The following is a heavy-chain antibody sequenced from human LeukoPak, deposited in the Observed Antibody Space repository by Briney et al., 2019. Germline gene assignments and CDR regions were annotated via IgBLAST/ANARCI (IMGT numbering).Heavy chain of an antibody. V-gene: IGHV4-59*08. D-gene: IGHD3-10*01. CDR1: GGSISSYY. CDR3: ARHRRFGVGFDP. J-gene: IGHJ5*02. CDR2: IHYTGST. Sequence: TETLSLTCTVSGGSISSYYWSWIRQSPGKGLECIGYIHYTGSTNYNPSLKSRLTISIDTSKNQFSLNLSSVTAADTAVYYCARHRRFGVGFDPWGQGTLVTVSS.